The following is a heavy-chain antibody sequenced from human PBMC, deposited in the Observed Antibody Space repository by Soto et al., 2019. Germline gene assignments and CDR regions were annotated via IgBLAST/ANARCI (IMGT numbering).Heavy chain of an antibody. V-gene: IGHV1-69*13. J-gene: IGHJ4*02. Sequence: ASVKVSCKASGGTFSSYRINWVRQAPGQGLEWVGGIVPIRRTADYAQTFQGRVSITADESARTSYMELRSLRSQDTAVYYCVSDSGAKISSSWGRGTLVSVSS. CDR1: GGTFSSYR. CDR3: VSDSGAKISSS. D-gene: IGHD6-13*01. CDR2: IVPIRRTA.